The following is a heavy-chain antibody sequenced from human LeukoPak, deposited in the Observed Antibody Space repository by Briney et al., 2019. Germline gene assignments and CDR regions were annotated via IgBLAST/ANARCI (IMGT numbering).Heavy chain of an antibody. CDR2: ISSSSSTI. J-gene: IGHJ6*03. V-gene: IGHV3-48*01. D-gene: IGHD6-6*01. Sequence: GGSLRLSCAASGFTFSTYSMNWVRQAPGKGLEWVSYISSSSSTIYYADSVKGRFTISSDNAKNSLYLQMNSLRAEDTALYYCARDHSGIAARGVGNYMDVWGKGTTVTVSS. CDR1: GFTFSTYS. CDR3: ARDHSGIAARGVGNYMDV.